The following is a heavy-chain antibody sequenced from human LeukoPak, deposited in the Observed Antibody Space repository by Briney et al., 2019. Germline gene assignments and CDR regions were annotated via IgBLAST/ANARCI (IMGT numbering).Heavy chain of an antibody. CDR3: ARPVYGSSAGNWFDP. V-gene: IGHV4-38-2*01. CDR2: IYHSGST. D-gene: IGHD1-26*01. Sequence: SETLSLTCAVSGYSISSGYYWGWIQQPPGKGLEWIGSIYHSGSTYYNPSLKSRVTISVDTSKNQFSLKLSSVTAADTAVYYCARPVYGSSAGNWFDPWGQGTLVTVSS. J-gene: IGHJ5*02. CDR1: GYSISSGYY.